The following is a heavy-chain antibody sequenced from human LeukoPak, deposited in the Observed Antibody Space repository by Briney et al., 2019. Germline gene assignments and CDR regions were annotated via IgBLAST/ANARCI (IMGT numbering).Heavy chain of an antibody. D-gene: IGHD4-23*01. CDR1: GYTFTGYY. CDR2: INPNSGGT. Sequence: ASVKVSCKASGYTFTGYYMHWVRQAPGQGLEWMGRINPNSGGTNYAQKFQGRVTMTRDTSISTAYMELSRLRSEDTAVYYCARGVVTHGHQYFQHWGKGTLVTVSS. J-gene: IGHJ1*01. CDR3: ARGVVTHGHQYFQH. V-gene: IGHV1-2*06.